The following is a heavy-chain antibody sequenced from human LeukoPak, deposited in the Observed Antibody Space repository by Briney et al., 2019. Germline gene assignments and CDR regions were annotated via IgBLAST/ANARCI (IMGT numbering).Heavy chain of an antibody. J-gene: IGHJ1*01. CDR1: GFTFSSSA. CDR3: AKEAGPAATAEYFQH. D-gene: IGHD2-2*01. Sequence: GGSLRLSCAASGFTFSSSAMSWVRQAPGKGLEWVSAISGSGGSTYCADSVKGWFTISRDNSKNTLYLQMNSLRAEDTAVYYCAKEAGPAATAEYFQHWGQGTLVTVSS. CDR2: ISGSGGST. V-gene: IGHV3-23*01.